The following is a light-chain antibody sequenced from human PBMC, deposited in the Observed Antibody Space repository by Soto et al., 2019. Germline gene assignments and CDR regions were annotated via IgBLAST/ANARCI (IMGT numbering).Light chain of an antibody. J-gene: IGKJ1*01. CDR1: QSISGS. CDR3: QQYNGYWT. Sequence: DIPMTQSPSTLSASVGDRVTITCRASQSISGSLAWYQQKPGKAPRLLIYEASNLKSGVPSRFSGSGSGTEYPLTISSLQPDDFASYYCQQYNGYWTFGQGTKVEIK. V-gene: IGKV1-5*03. CDR2: EAS.